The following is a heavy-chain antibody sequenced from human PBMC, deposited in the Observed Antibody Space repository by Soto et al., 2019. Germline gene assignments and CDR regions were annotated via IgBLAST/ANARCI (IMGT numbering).Heavy chain of an antibody. J-gene: IGHJ6*02. CDR1: GGSISSYY. D-gene: IGHD3-9*01. V-gene: IGHV4-4*07. CDR3: ETAYYHILTGYHYYGMDG. CDR2: IYTSGST. Sequence: NPSETLSLTCTVSGGSISSYYWSWIRQPAGKGLEWIGRIYTSGSTNYNPSLKSRVTMSVDTSKNQFSLKLSSVTAADTAVYYCETAYYHILTGYHYYGMDGWGPGTTVTASS.